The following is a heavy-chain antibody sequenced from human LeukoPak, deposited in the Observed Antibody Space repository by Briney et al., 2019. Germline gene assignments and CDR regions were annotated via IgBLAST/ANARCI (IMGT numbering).Heavy chain of an antibody. CDR3: AKDGGLWVSAHWGDS. CDR2: ITTSDGNT. V-gene: IGHV3-23*01. CDR1: GFTFSSYT. Sequence: GGSLRLSCAASGFTFSSYTMSWVRQAPGKGLEWVSTITTSDGNTYYADSVKGRFTASRDNSKNTLFLQMNSLRAEDTAVYYCAKDGGLWVSAHWGDSWGRGTLVTVSS. J-gene: IGHJ4*02. D-gene: IGHD7-27*01.